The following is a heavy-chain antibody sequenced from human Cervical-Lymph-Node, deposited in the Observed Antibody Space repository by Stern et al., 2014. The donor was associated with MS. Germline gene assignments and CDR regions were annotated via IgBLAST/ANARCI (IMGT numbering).Heavy chain of an antibody. D-gene: IGHD2-8*02. CDR3: AKHACTGAACPFDL. CDR2: VYYSGAT. Sequence: QLQLQESGPGLVKPSETLSLTCAVSGDSISSYTHYWAWIRQPPGKGLEWIGSVYYSGATYYNPSLKSPFPISGDTPKNHFSLGLNSVTAADTAVYYCAKHACTGAACPFDLWGQGTLVTVSS. CDR1: GDSISSYTHY. V-gene: IGHV4-39*01. J-gene: IGHJ4*02.